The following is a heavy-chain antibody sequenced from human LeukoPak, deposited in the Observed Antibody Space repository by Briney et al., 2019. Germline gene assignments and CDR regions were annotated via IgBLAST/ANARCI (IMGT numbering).Heavy chain of an antibody. D-gene: IGHD3-10*01. CDR2: IYYSGST. J-gene: IGHJ4*02. V-gene: IGHV4-39*01. Sequence: SETLSLTCTVSGGSISSSSYYWGWIRQPPGKGLEWIGSIYYSGSTYYNPSLKSRVTISVDTSKNQFSLKLSSVTAADTAVYYCASPYGSGSGGFDYWGQGTLVTVSS. CDR1: GGSISSSSYY. CDR3: ASPYGSGSGGFDY.